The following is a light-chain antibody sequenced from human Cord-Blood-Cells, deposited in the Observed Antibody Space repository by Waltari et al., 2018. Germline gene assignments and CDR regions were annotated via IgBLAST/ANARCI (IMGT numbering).Light chain of an antibody. CDR2: WAS. V-gene: IGKV4-1*01. CDR1: QSVLYSSNNKNY. J-gene: IGKJ3*01. Sequence: DIVMTQSPDSLAVSLGDRATINCKSSQSVLYSSNNKNYLAWYQQKPGQPPQLLIYWASTRESGVPDRFSGSGSGTDFTLTISSLQAEDVAVYYCQQYYSTPLTFGPGTKVDIK. CDR3: QQYYSTPLT.